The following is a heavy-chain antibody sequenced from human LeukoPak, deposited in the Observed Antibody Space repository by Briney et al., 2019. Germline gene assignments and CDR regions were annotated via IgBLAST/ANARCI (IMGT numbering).Heavy chain of an antibody. CDR1: GYAFTTYW. CDR3: ARHGSGGFYDSSAYYYYLDS. D-gene: IGHD3-22*01. V-gene: IGHV5-51*01. J-gene: IGHJ4*02. Sequence: GESLKISCKGSGYAFTTYWISWVRQMPGKGLEWMGIIYPGDSDTRYSPSFEGQVTISADKPISTAYLQWNSLKASDTAMYYCARHGSGGFYDSSAYYYYLDSWGQGSLVTVSS. CDR2: IYPGDSDT.